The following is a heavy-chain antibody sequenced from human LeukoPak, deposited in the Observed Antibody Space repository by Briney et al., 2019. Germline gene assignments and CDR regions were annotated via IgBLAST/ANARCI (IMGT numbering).Heavy chain of an antibody. Sequence: SETLSLTCTVSGGSISSSSYYWGWIRQPPGKGLEWIGSIYYSGSTYYNPSLKSRVTISVDTSKNQFSLKLSSVTAADTAVYYCARDGPHDYGDYDGVDYWGQGTPVTVSS. J-gene: IGHJ4*02. CDR1: GGSISSSSYY. D-gene: IGHD4-17*01. CDR2: IYYSGST. CDR3: ARDGPHDYGDYDGVDY. V-gene: IGHV4-39*07.